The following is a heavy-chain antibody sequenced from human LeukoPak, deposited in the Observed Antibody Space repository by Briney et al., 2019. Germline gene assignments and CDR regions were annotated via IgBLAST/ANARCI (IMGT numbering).Heavy chain of an antibody. J-gene: IGHJ4*02. Sequence: PGRSLRLSCAASGFTFDDYVMHWVRQAPGKGLEWVSGISWNSGSIGYADSVKGRFTISRDKAKNSLYLQKNSLRAEDTALYYCVKGYCGGHEYWGQGNLVTVSS. CDR1: GFTFDDYV. V-gene: IGHV3-9*01. D-gene: IGHD2-21*01. CDR3: VKGYCGGHEY. CDR2: ISWNSGSI.